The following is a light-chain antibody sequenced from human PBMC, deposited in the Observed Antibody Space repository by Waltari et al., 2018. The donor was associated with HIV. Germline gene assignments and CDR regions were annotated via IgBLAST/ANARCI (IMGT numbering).Light chain of an antibody. J-gene: IGLJ2*01. CDR3: QVWDSSTVV. V-gene: IGLV3-9*01. Sequence: SYELTQPLSVSVALGQTARITCGGYNIENRNVYWYQQQPGQAPLLVIYRDTNRPSGIHERFSGSNSGNTATLTISRAQAGDEADYYCQVWDSSTVVFGGGTQLTVL. CDR1: NIENRN. CDR2: RDT.